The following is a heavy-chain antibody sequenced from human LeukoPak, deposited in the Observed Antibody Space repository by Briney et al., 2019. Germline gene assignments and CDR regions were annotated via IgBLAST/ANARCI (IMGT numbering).Heavy chain of an antibody. J-gene: IGHJ4*02. V-gene: IGHV3-33*01. Sequence: GRSLRLSCAASGFTFSDYGIHWVRQAPGQGLEWVALIWYDGSKKYYANSVRGRFTISRDNTKNTLYLQLNSLRADDTAVYYCARAHSSSSTFDLWGQGTLVTVSS. CDR1: GFTFSDYG. CDR2: IWYDGSKK. CDR3: ARAHSSSSTFDL. D-gene: IGHD6-6*01.